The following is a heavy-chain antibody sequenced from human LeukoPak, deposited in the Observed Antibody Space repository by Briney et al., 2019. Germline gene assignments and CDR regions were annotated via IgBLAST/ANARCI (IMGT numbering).Heavy chain of an antibody. CDR3: ARGGCSSTSCLLDY. D-gene: IGHD2-2*01. CDR1: GFTFSSYA. V-gene: IGHV3-30*04. Sequence: GGSLRLSCAASGFTFSSYAMHWVRQAPVKGLEWVAVISYDGSNKYYADSVKGRFTISRDNSKNTLYLQMNSLRAEDTAVYYCARGGCSSTSCLLDYWGQGTLVTVSS. CDR2: ISYDGSNK. J-gene: IGHJ4*02.